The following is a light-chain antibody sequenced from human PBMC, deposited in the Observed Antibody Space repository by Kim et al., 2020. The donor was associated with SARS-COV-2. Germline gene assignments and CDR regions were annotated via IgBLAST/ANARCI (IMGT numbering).Light chain of an antibody. V-gene: IGKV3-15*01. CDR3: HQYNFWPYA. J-gene: IGKJ2*01. CDR1: QTIRIN. CDR2: SAS. Sequence: SVSPGERDTLVLRVTQTIRINLAWLQQKPGKAPRLRIYSASSRATGVPTRFSGSGCVTEFSLTISGLQSEDFETYHCHQYNFWPYAFGQGTKLEL.